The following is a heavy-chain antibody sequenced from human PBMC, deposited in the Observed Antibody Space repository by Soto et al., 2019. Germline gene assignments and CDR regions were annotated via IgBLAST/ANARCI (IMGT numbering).Heavy chain of an antibody. Sequence: ASVKVSCKASGYTFTDYYIHWLRQAPGQGLECMAWINPVSGRADYAQKFQGRVTVTRDTSISTAYMELTSLRFDDTAVYYCARDHLGDLRSFDVWGQGTMVTV. CDR3: ARDHLGDLRSFDV. CDR1: GYTFTDYY. CDR2: INPVSGRA. V-gene: IGHV1-2*02. D-gene: IGHD1-26*01. J-gene: IGHJ3*01.